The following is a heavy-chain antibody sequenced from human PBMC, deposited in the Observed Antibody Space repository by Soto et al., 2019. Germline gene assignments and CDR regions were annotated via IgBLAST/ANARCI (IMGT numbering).Heavy chain of an antibody. V-gene: IGHV3-74*01. CDR1: RFTFSXXX. CDR3: ARRREGYYYGLDV. D-gene: IGHD1-26*01. J-gene: IGHJ6*02. CDR2: INSDGSST. Sequence: PGGSLRLSCAASRFTFSXXXXYWVRQAPGKGLVGVSRINSDGSSTRYADSVKGRFSISRDNSKSTLYLQMNTLRAEDTAVYYCARRREGYYYGLDVWGQGTTVTVSS.